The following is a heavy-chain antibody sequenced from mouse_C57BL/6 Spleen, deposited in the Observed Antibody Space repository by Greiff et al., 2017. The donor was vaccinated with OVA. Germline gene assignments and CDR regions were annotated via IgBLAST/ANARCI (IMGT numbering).Heavy chain of an antibody. J-gene: IGHJ4*01. V-gene: IGHV5-17*01. CDR2: ISSGSSTI. CDR3: AREGRYYGSSMDY. D-gene: IGHD1-1*01. CDR1: GFTFSDYG. Sequence: VKLVESGGGLVKPGGSLKLSCAASGFTFSDYGMHWVRQAPEKGLEWVAYISSGSSTIYYAATVKGRFTISRDNAKNTLFLQMTRLRSEDTAMYYCAREGRYYGSSMDYWGQGTSVTVSS.